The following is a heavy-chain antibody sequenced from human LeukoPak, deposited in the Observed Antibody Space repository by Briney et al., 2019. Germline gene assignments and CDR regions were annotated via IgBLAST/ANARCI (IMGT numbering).Heavy chain of an antibody. D-gene: IGHD1-26*01. CDR2: ISITGNSR. CDR1: GFTFSSYA. J-gene: IGHJ3*01. V-gene: IGHV3-23*01. Sequence: PGGSLRLSCAASGFTFSSYAMSWVRQAPGKGLEWVSAISITGNSRYYADNAKGRFTISRDNAKNTLYLQMNSLRAEDTAVYYCAREGSSLADAFDLWGQGTMVTVSS. CDR3: AREGSSLADAFDL.